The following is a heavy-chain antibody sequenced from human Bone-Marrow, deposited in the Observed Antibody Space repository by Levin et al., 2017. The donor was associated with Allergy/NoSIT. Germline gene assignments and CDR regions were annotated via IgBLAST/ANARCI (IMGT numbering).Heavy chain of an antibody. CDR3: AKGGVVITATFDY. CDR1: GFIFSTYA. J-gene: IGHJ4*02. D-gene: IGHD2-15*01. V-gene: IGHV3-23*01. CDR2: ISGSGGST. Sequence: LSLTCAASGFIFSTYAMSWVRQAPGKGLEWVSGISGSGGSTYYAPSVKGRFTISRDNSKNTLYLQMNSLRAEDTALYYCAKGGVVITATFDYWGQGTLVTVSS.